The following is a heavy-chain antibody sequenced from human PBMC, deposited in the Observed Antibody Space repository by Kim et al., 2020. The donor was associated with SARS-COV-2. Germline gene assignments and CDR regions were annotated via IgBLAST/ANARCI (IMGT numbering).Heavy chain of an antibody. J-gene: IGHJ4*02. D-gene: IGHD1-26*01. CDR1: GFTFADYT. Sequence: GGSLRLSCTTSGFTFADYTMGWVRQAPGKGLEWVSLIRSDAFGGTIDDAASVKGRFTISRDDSRSVAYLQMNSLKAEDTAIYYCTRARRGTYWKTDSWGQGTLVTVSS. CDR3: TRARRGTYWKTDS. CDR2: IRSDAFGGTI. V-gene: IGHV3-49*04.